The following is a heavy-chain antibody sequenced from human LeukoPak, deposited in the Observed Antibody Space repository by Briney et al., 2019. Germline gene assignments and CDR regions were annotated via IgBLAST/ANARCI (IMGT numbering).Heavy chain of an antibody. D-gene: IGHD3-9*01. CDR1: GYTFTSYD. V-gene: IGHV1-8*03. CDR3: ARGRGYYDILTGPTRNWFDP. Sequence: ASVKVSCKASGYTFTSYDINWVRQATGQGLEWMGWMNPNSGNTGYAQKFQGRVTITRNTSISTAYMELSSLRSEDTAVYYCARGRGYYDILTGPTRNWFDPWGQGTLVTVSS. J-gene: IGHJ5*02. CDR2: MNPNSGNT.